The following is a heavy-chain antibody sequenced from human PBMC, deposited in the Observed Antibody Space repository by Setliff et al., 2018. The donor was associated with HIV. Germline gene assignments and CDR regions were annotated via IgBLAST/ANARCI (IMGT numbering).Heavy chain of an antibody. Sequence: PSETLSLTCAVYNGSFSGYYWTWIRQPPGKGLEWIGEINHSGSTNYSPSLESRVTISVDASKNQFSLRLSSVTAADTAVYYCAAWGPRYTYAPFFFDSWGQGTLVTVSS. CDR3: AAWGPRYTYAPFFFDS. CDR2: INHSGST. CDR1: NGSFSGYY. J-gene: IGHJ4*02. D-gene: IGHD2-2*01. V-gene: IGHV4-34*01.